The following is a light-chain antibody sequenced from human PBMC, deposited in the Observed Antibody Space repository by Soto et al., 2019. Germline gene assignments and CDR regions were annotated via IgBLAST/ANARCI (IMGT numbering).Light chain of an antibody. CDR1: QTVSSSY. CDR3: HQYSGPPYT. CDR2: DTF. J-gene: IGKJ2*01. V-gene: IGKV3-20*01. Sequence: ELVLTQSPGTLSLSPGERVTLSCRASQTVSSSYFGWFQQRPDQAPRLLIYDTFYRATGIPDRFSASGSGTDFTHTISRLEPEDFAVYYCHQYSGPPYTVGQGTKLE.